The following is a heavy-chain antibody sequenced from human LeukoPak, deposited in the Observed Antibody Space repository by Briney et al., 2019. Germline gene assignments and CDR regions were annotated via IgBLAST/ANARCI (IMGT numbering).Heavy chain of an antibody. J-gene: IGHJ3*02. CDR1: GFTFGSYA. CDR3: ARASYHYDSSDSKGAFDI. V-gene: IGHV3-30-3*01. Sequence: GGSLRLSCAASGFTFGSYAMHWVRQAPGKGLEWVAVISHEGSNKYNADSVKGRFTISRDNSKNTLYLQMNSLRAEDTAAYYCARASYHYDSSDSKGAFDIWGQGTMVTVSS. D-gene: IGHD3-22*01. CDR2: ISHEGSNK.